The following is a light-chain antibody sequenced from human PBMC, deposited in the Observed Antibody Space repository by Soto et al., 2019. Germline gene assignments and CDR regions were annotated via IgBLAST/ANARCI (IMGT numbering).Light chain of an antibody. J-gene: IGKJ1*01. CDR3: QQYNTWHPKMA. V-gene: IGKV3-15*01. CDR1: QSVSSD. CDR2: GAS. Sequence: VVTQSPATLSVFPGEKATLSYRASQSVSSDLAWYQQRPGQAPRLLIYGASTRATGIPARFRGSGSGTEFRLTISSLQSEDFATYYCQQYNTWHPKMAFGRGTKVDIK.